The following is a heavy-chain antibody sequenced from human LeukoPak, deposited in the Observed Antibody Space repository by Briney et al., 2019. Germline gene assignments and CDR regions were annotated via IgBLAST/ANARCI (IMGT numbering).Heavy chain of an antibody. CDR2: ISNSGATI. CDR1: GFTFSYYE. J-gene: IGHJ4*02. V-gene: IGHV3-48*03. Sequence: GGSLRLSCAASGFTFSYYEMNWVRQAPGKGLEWVSYISNSGATIYYTDSVKGRFTISRDNAKSSLFLQMNSLRAEDTGVYYCARATFSSSGHSYWGQGTLVTVSS. D-gene: IGHD6-13*01. CDR3: ARATFSSSGHSY.